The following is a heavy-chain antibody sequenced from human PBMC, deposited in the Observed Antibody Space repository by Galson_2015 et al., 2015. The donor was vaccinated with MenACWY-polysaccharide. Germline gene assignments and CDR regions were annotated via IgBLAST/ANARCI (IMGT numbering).Heavy chain of an antibody. Sequence: SVKVSCKASGGTFSDYSFNWVRQAPGQGLEWMGRIIPIAGTVNYAQKFQGRVTITADISTTTAYMELSGLRSEDTAIYYCARTGCDYSNYCYFDLWGQGTLVTVSS. V-gene: IGHV1-69*08. CDR1: GGTFSDYS. D-gene: IGHD4-11*01. CDR3: ARTGCDYSNYCYFDL. J-gene: IGHJ4*02. CDR2: IIPIAGTV.